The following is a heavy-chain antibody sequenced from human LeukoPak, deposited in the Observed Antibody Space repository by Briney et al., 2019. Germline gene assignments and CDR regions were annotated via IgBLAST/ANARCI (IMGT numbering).Heavy chain of an antibody. D-gene: IGHD3-22*01. J-gene: IGHJ5*02. V-gene: IGHV2-70*11. CDR1: GFSLSTTRMC. CDR3: ARMLHYESGTYYHFDP. CDR2: IDWDDDK. Sequence: SGPTLVNPTQTLTLTCTVSGFSLSTTRMCVSWVRQPPGKALEWLARIDWDDDKYYSTSLQSRLTISKDTSKNQVVLTMTNMDPVDTATYYCARMLHYESGTYYHFDPWGLGTLVTVSS.